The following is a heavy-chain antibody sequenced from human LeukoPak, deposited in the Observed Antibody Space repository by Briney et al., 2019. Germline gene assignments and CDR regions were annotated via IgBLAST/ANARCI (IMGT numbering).Heavy chain of an antibody. Sequence: GRSLRLSCAASGFTFSSYGMHWVRQAPGKGLEWVAVISYDGSNKYYADSVKGRFSISRDNSKNTLYLQMNSLRAEDTAVYYCAKVSDLWELLDAFDIWGQGTMVTVSS. CDR2: ISYDGSNK. CDR1: GFTFSSYG. D-gene: IGHD1-26*01. CDR3: AKVSDLWELLDAFDI. J-gene: IGHJ3*02. V-gene: IGHV3-30*18.